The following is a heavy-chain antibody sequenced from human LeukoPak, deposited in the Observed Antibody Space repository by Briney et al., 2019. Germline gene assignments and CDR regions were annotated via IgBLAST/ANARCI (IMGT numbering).Heavy chain of an antibody. CDR1: GFTFDDYA. J-gene: IGHJ4*02. D-gene: IGHD1-7*01. CDR3: AKALTGTRDY. V-gene: IGHV3-9*01. Sequence: GRSLRLSCAASGFTFDDYAMHWVRQAPGKGLEWVSGISWNSGSIGYADSVKGRFTISRDNAKNSLYLQMNSLRAEDTALYYGAKALTGTRDYWGQGTLVTVSS. CDR2: ISWNSGSI.